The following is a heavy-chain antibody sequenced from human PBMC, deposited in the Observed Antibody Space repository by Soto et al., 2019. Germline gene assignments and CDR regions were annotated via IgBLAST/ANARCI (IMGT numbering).Heavy chain of an antibody. CDR2: IDTSGNT. CDR3: ARYSNNWFQTEGMDV. V-gene: IGHV4-4*07. CDR1: VDSITTYY. J-gene: IGHJ6*02. D-gene: IGHD6-13*01. Sequence: SETLSLTCTVSVDSITTYYWSWIRQPAGKGLEWIGRIDTSGNTNYNPSLQSLVTMSVDTSKKQFSLKLTSVTAADTAVYYCARYSNNWFQTEGMDVWGQGTTVTVSS.